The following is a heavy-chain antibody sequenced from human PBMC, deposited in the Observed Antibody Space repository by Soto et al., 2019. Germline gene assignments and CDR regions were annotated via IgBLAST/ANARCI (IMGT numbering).Heavy chain of an antibody. D-gene: IGHD3-10*01. CDR1: GDSVSSNSAA. CDR3: ARGCVGTDVAEGQGPYYYYYMDV. V-gene: IGHV6-1*01. J-gene: IGHJ6*03. CDR2: TYYRSKWYN. Sequence: SPTLSLTCAISGDSVSSNSAAWTWIRQSPSRGLEWLGRTYYRSKWYNDYAVSVKSRITINPETSKNQLSLQLNSVTPEDTAVYYCARGCVGTDVAEGQGPYYYYYMDVWGKGTTVTVSS.